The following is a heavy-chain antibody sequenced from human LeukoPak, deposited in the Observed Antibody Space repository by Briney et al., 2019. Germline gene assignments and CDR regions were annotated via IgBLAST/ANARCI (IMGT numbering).Heavy chain of an antibody. D-gene: IGHD6-19*01. CDR2: ISGSGGST. CDR3: ARARVYSSGWYSYYYYMDV. V-gene: IGHV3-23*01. J-gene: IGHJ6*03. CDR1: GFTFSSYA. Sequence: GGSLRLSCAASGFTFSSYAMSWVRQAPGKGLEWVSAISGSGGSTYYADSVKGRFTISRDNSKNTLYLQMNSLRAEDTAVYYCARARVYSSGWYSYYYYMDVWGKGTTVTVSS.